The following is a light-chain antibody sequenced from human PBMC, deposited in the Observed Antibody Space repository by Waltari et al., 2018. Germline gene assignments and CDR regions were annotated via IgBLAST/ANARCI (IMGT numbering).Light chain of an antibody. CDR1: QSVSRA. J-gene: IGKJ1*01. V-gene: IGKV3-20*01. CDR2: GAS. Sequence: EIVLTQSPGILSLSPRERATLSCRASQSVSRALAWYQQKPGQAPRLLIYGASSRATDIPDRFSGSGSGTDFSLTISRLEPEDFAVYYCQHYVRLPATFGQGTKVEIK. CDR3: QHYVRLPAT.